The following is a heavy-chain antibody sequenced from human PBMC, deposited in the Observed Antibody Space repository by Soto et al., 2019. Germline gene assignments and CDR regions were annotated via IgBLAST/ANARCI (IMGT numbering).Heavy chain of an antibody. D-gene: IGHD1-7*01. CDR3: ARDPPTGTTLDWADS. CDR1: GFSFSSDS. V-gene: IGHV3-21*01. Sequence: GGSLRLSCAASGFSFSSDSMGWVRQAPGKGLEWVSSISSSGSFKNYADSVKGRFTISRDNAKNSLYLLLSGLKDEDTAVYYCARDPPTGTTLDWADSWGQGTLVTVSS. J-gene: IGHJ4*02. CDR2: ISSSGSFK.